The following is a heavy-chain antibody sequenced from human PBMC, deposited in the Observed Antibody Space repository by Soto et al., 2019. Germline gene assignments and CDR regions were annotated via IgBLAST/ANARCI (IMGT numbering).Heavy chain of an antibody. J-gene: IGHJ3*02. CDR1: GFTFSSYA. CDR3: SRDRYSSSGSCYSECAFDI. V-gene: IGHV3-23*04. D-gene: IGHD2-15*01. CDR2: ISGSGGAT. Sequence: EVQLVESGGGLVQPGGSLRLSCAASGFTFSSYAMSWVRQAPGKGLEWVSGISGSGGATYYADSVKGRFTISRDNSKNTLYLQMNSLRAEDTAVYYCSRDRYSSSGSCYSECAFDIWGQWTMVTVSS.